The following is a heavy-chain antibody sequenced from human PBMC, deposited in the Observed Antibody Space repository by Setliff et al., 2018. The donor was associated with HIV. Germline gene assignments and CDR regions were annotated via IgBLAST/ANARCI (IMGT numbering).Heavy chain of an antibody. Sequence: SVKVSCKASGDTFSNYAISWVRQAPGQGLEWMGGIIPIFGTANYAQKFEGRVTITADKSTSTAYMEVNSLRFEDTAVYYCARVSYYSAGSYSLDYWGQETLVTVSS. CDR3: ARVSYYSAGSYSLDY. J-gene: IGHJ4*01. CDR2: IIPIFGTA. D-gene: IGHD3-10*01. CDR1: GDTFSNYA. V-gene: IGHV1-69*06.